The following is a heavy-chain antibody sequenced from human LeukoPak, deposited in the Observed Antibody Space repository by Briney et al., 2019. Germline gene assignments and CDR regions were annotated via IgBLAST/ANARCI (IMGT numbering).Heavy chain of an antibody. J-gene: IGHJ4*02. D-gene: IGHD5-24*01. CDR1: GFTFSNYW. V-gene: IGHV3-74*01. CDR3: ARAATLWRRDGYNWYYFDY. Sequence: PGGSLRLSCAASGFTFSNYWMHWVRQVPGKGLVWVSRINDDGSATFYADSVKGRFTISRDNAKNSLYLQMNSLRAEDTAVYYCARAATLWRRDGYNWYYFDYWGQGTLVTVSS. CDR2: INDDGSAT.